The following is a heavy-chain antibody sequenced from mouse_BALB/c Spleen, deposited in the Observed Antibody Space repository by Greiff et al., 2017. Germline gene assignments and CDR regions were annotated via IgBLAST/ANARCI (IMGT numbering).Heavy chain of an antibody. D-gene: IGHD2-14*01. CDR2: ISCYNGAT. V-gene: IGHV1S34*01. J-gene: IGHJ3*01. CDR3: AREGFYRYEGFAY. CDR1: GYSFTGYY. Sequence: LVKTGASVKISCKASGYSFTGYYMHWVKQSHGKSLEWIGYISCYNGATSYNQKFKGKATFTVDTSSSTAYMQFISLTSEASAVYYCAREGFYRYEGFAYWGQGTLVTVSA.